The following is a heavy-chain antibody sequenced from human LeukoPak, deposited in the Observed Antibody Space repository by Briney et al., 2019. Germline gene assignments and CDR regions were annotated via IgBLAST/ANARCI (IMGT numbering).Heavy chain of an antibody. CDR1: GMTFSNHW. CDR3: TTGPSYGYEW. D-gene: IGHD3-16*01. V-gene: IGHV3-74*01. J-gene: IGHJ4*02. Sequence: GVSLRLSCTASGMTFSNHWMHWVRQVPGKGLVWVSLIKTDGRTTIYADSVKGPYTISRNNGKSTLYLQMNSLRPEDTAIYYCTTGPSYGYEWWGQGTVVTVSS. CDR2: IKTDGRTT.